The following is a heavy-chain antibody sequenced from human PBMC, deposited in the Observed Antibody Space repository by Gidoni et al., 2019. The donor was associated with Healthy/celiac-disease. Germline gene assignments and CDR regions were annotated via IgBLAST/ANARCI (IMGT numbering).Heavy chain of an antibody. J-gene: IGHJ4*02. CDR2: ISSNGGST. Sequence: EVQLVESGGGLVQPGGSLRLSCSASGFTFSSYAMHWVRQAPGKGLEYVSAISSNGGSTYYADSVKGRFTISRDNSKNTLYLQMSSLRAEDTAVYYCVTGRWLVIGGEDYWGQGTLVTVSS. CDR3: VTGRWLVIGGEDY. CDR1: GFTFSSYA. D-gene: IGHD6-19*01. V-gene: IGHV3-64D*06.